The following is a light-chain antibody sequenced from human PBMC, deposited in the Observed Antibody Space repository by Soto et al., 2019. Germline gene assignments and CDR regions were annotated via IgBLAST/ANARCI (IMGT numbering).Light chain of an antibody. Sequence: EIVLTQSPGTLSLSPGERATLSCMASQSVSSRNLAWYQQKPGQAPRLLIYGASSRAAGIPDRFSGSVSGTDFTLTISRLEPEDFAVYYCQQYGSSPLTFGGGTKVDIK. CDR2: GAS. J-gene: IGKJ4*01. V-gene: IGKV3-20*01. CDR3: QQYGSSPLT. CDR1: QSVSSRN.